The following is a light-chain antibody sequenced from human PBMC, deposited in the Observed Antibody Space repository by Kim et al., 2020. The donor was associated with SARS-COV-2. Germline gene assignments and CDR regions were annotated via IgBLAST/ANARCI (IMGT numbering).Light chain of an antibody. J-gene: IGLJ2*01. CDR2: SNN. CDR1: SSNIGGNT. CDR3: AAWDDSLNGVV. Sequence: QSVLTQPPSASGTPGQRVTIPCSGSSSNIGGNTISWYQQLPGTAPKLLIYSNNQRPSGVPDRFSGSKSDTSASLAIRGLQSEDEADYHCAAWDDSLNGVVFGGGTKLTVL. V-gene: IGLV1-44*01.